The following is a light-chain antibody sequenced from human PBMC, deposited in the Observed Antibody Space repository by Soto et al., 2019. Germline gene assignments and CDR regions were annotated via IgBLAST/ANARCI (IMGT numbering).Light chain of an antibody. CDR1: QSVAGSY. CDR3: QQYNNWPHWT. Sequence: EIVLTQSPGTLSLSPGERATLSCRASQSVAGSYLAWYQQKPVQAPRLLIYGASSRATGFPDRFSGSGSGTDFTLTISGLEPEDSAVYYCQQYNNWPHWTFGQGTKVDI. CDR2: GAS. J-gene: IGKJ1*01. V-gene: IGKV3-20*01.